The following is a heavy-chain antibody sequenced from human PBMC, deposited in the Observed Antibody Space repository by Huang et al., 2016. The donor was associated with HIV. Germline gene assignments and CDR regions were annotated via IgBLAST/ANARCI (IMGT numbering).Heavy chain of an antibody. CDR3: AKGETTGVSPFFYYGMDV. J-gene: IGHJ6*02. D-gene: IGHD4-17*01. CDR2: IRERGGKT. V-gene: IGHV3-23*01. Sequence: EVLLLESGGGLVQPGGSLRLSCSSSGFTFSNYAMSWVRQAPGKGLEWVSAIRERGGKTYYADAVKGRVIISRDNSKNTGYLQMNSLRAEDTAVYYCAKGETTGVSPFFYYGMDVWGQGTTVTVSS. CDR1: GFTFSNYA.